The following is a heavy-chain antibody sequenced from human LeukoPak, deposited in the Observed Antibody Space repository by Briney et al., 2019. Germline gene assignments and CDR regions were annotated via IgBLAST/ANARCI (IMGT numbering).Heavy chain of an antibody. Sequence: SVKVSCKASGGTFSSYAISWVRQAPGQGLEWMGRIIPIFGTANYAQKFLGRVTITTDESTSTAYMELSSLRSEDTAVYYCARQYYDFWSGTEVGNYWGQGTLVTVSS. CDR3: ARQYYDFWSGTEVGNY. D-gene: IGHD3-3*01. CDR1: GGTFSSYA. CDR2: IIPIFGTA. V-gene: IGHV1-69*05. J-gene: IGHJ4*02.